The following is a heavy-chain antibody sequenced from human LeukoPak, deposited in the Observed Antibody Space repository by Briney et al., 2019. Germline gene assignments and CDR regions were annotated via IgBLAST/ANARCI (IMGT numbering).Heavy chain of an antibody. J-gene: IGHJ5*02. CDR1: GGSISSGGYY. CDR3: ARDGYYDSSGYYRNWFDP. CDR2: INYSGST. D-gene: IGHD3-22*01. V-gene: IGHV4-31*03. Sequence: TLSLTCTVSGGSISSGGYYWSWIRQHPGKGLEWIGYINYSGSTNYTPSLKSRVTISVDTSKNQFSLKLSSVTAADSAVYYCARDGYYDSSGYYRNWFDPWGQGTLVTVSS.